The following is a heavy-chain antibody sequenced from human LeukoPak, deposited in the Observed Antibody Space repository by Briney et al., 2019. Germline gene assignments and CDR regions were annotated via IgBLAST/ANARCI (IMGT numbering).Heavy chain of an antibody. CDR2: IYKSGST. J-gene: IGHJ3*02. CDR3: ARLSTGPYGLGAFDI. Sequence: SETLSLTCTVSGGSISSYYWSWIRQPPGKGLEWIGNIYKSGSTNYNPSLKSRVTMSVDTSKNQFSLRLSSVTAADTAVYYCARLSTGPYGLGAFDIWGQGTMVTVSS. CDR1: GGSISSYY. D-gene: IGHD1-1*01. V-gene: IGHV4-59*08.